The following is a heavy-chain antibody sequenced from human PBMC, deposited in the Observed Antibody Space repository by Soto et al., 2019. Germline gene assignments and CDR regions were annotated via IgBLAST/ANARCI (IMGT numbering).Heavy chain of an antibody. CDR3: ARIDIVLVPAAYYGMDV. CDR1: GFTFSSYW. CDR2: INSDGSST. D-gene: IGHD2-2*01. J-gene: IGHJ6*02. V-gene: IGHV3-74*01. Sequence: GGSLRLSCAASGFTFSSYWMHWVRQAPGKGLVWVSRINSDGSSTSYADSVKGRFTISRDNAKNTLYLQMNSLRAEDTAVYYCARIDIVLVPAAYYGMDVWGQGTTVTVSS.